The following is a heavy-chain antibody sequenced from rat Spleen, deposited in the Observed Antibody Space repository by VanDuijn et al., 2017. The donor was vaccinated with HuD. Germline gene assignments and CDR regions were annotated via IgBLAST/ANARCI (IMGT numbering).Heavy chain of an antibody. CDR1: GFTFSNYD. D-gene: IGHD1-12*02. V-gene: IGHV5-29*01. Sequence: EVQLVESGGGLVQPGRSLKLSCAASGFTFSNYDMAWVRQAPTKGLEWVATINYDGSSTNYRDSVKGRFTISRDNAKSTLYLQMDSLRSEDTATYYCARHYYDGSYPWYFDYWGQGVMVTVSS. CDR2: INYDGSST. CDR3: ARHYYDGSYPWYFDY. J-gene: IGHJ2*01.